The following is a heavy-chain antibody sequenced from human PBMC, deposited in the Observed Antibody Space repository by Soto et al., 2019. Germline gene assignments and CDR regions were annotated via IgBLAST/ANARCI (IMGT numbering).Heavy chain of an antibody. D-gene: IGHD6-13*01. CDR2: INYSGYT. V-gene: IGHV4-39*01. Sequence: PSETLSLTCTVSGGSISSSRHYWGWIRQPPGKGLEWIGSINYSGYTYYKPSLKSRVTISLDTSKNQFSLKLSSVTAADTAVYYCERPAGVEQQLVHGSFNIWGQGTMVTVSS. J-gene: IGHJ3*02. CDR1: GGSISSSRHY. CDR3: ERPAGVEQQLVHGSFNI.